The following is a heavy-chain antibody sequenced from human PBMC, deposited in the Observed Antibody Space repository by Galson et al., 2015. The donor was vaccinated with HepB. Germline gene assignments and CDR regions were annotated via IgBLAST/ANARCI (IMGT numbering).Heavy chain of an antibody. V-gene: IGHV1-46*03. CDR1: GYTFTSYP. CDR2: INPSGETT. J-gene: IGHJ5*02. CDR3: TRGEGYCRGGSCHSWWFDP. D-gene: IGHD2-15*01. Sequence: SVKVSCKASGYTFTSYPIHWVRQAPGQGLEWMGVINPSGETTTYAQKFQGRVTITTDTSTRTVYMELSSLTSKDTAVYYCTRGEGYCRGGSCHSWWFDPWGQGTLVTVSS.